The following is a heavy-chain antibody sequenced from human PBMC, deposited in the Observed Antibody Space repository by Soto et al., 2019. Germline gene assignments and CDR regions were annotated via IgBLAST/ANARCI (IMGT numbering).Heavy chain of an antibody. Sequence: ASVKVSCKASGGTFSSYAISWVRQAPGQGLEWMGGITPIFGTANYAQKFQGRVTITADESTSTAYMELSSLRSEDTAVYYCARASLRGYYDSSGYYDYYYGMDVWGQGTTVTVSS. V-gene: IGHV1-69*13. J-gene: IGHJ6*02. D-gene: IGHD3-22*01. CDR2: ITPIFGTA. CDR1: GGTFSSYA. CDR3: ARASLRGYYDSSGYYDYYYGMDV.